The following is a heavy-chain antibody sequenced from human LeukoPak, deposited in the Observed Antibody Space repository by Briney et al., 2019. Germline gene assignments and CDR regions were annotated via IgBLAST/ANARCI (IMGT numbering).Heavy chain of an antibody. CDR1: GFIVSSNY. J-gene: IGHJ4*02. D-gene: IGHD2-2*01. V-gene: IGHV3-53*01. CDR3: ARDLTRYCSSTSCEDY. Sequence: PGGSLRLSCAASGFIVSSNYMSWVRQAPGKGLEWVSIIYSDGSTYYPDSVKGRFTISRDNFKNILYFDMNSLRVEDTAVYYCARDLTRYCSSTSCEDYWGQGTLVTVSS. CDR2: IYSDGST.